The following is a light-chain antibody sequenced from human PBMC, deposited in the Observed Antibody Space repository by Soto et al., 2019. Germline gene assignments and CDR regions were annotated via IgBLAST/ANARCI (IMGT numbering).Light chain of an antibody. CDR2: GAS. Sequence: EIVLTQSPGTLSLSPGERATLFCRASQSVSSSYLAWYQQKTGQAPRLLIYGASSRATGIPDRFSGSGSGTDFTLTISRLEPEDFAVYYCQQYGSSRWTFGQGTKVDIK. CDR3: QQYGSSRWT. CDR1: QSVSSSY. V-gene: IGKV3-20*01. J-gene: IGKJ1*01.